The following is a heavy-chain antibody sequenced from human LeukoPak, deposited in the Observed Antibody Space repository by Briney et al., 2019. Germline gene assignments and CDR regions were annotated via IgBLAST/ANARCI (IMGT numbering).Heavy chain of an antibody. CDR3: ASKRFIAVAGFDY. CDR1: GDSISSGGYY. CDR2: IYYSGST. Sequence: SQTLSLTCTVSGDSISSGGYYWSWIRQHPGKGLEWIGYIYYSGSTYYNPSLKSRVTISVDTSKNQFSLKLSSVTAADTAVYYCASKRFIAVAGFDYWGQGTLVTVSS. V-gene: IGHV4-31*03. D-gene: IGHD6-19*01. J-gene: IGHJ4*02.